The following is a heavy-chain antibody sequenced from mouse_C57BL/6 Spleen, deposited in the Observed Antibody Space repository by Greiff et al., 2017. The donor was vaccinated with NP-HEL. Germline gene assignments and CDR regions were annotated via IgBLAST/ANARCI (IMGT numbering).Heavy chain of an antibody. D-gene: IGHD1-1*01. V-gene: IGHV1-69*01. CDR2: IDPSDSYT. CDR3: ARGYYGSSWPYFDY. J-gene: IGHJ2*01. CDR1: GYTFTSYW. Sequence: VQLQQPGAELVMPGASVKLSCKASGYTFTSYWMHWVKQRPGQGLEWIGEIDPSDSYTNYNQKFKGKSTLTVDKSSSTAYMQLSSLTSEDSAVYYCARGYYGSSWPYFDYWGQGTTLTVSS.